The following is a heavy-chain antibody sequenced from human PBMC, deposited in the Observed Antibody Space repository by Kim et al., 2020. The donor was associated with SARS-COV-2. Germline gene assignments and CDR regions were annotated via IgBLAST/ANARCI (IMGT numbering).Heavy chain of an antibody. D-gene: IGHD3-10*01. V-gene: IGHV1-46*01. CDR3: AGDMDGMDV. J-gene: IGHJ6*01. Sequence: GSTSYAQKFQGRVTMTRDTSTSTVYMELSSLRSEDTAVYYGAGDMDGMDVWGQGTTVTVSS. CDR2: GST.